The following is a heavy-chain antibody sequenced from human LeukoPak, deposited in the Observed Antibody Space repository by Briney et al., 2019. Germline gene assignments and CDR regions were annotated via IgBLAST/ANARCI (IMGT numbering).Heavy chain of an antibody. J-gene: IGHJ5*02. V-gene: IGHV1-58*02. Sequence: SVKVSCKASGFTFTSSAMQWVRQARGQRLEWIGWIVVGSGDTNYAQKFQERVTITRDMSTSTAYMELRSLRSDDTAVYYCARDPYSSSWRNWFDPWGQGTLVTVSS. CDR2: IVVGSGDT. D-gene: IGHD6-13*01. CDR3: ARDPYSSSWRNWFDP. CDR1: GFTFTSSA.